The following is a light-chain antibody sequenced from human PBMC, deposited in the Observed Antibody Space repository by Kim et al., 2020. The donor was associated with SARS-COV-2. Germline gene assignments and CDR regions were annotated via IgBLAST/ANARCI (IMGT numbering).Light chain of an antibody. J-gene: IGKJ1*01. CDR2: DAS. CDR3: QQYNSYSWT. CDR1: QSISSW. Sequence: AAVGDRFTITCRARQSISSWLAWYQQKPGKAPKLLIYDASSLESGVPSRFSGSVSGTEFTLTISSLQPDDFATYYCQQYNSYSWTFGQGTKVDIK. V-gene: IGKV1-5*01.